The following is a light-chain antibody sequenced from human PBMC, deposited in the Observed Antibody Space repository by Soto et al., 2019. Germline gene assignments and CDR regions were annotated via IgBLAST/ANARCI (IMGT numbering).Light chain of an antibody. CDR1: QTISSW. CDR3: QQYNSYSEA. J-gene: IGKJ1*01. V-gene: IGKV1-5*03. Sequence: NQIAQSPSPLSGSVGDRVTITCRASQTISSWLAWYQQKPGKAPKLLIYKASTLKSGVPSRFSGSGSGTEFTLTISSLQPDDFATYYCQQYNSYSEAFGQGTKVDIK. CDR2: KAS.